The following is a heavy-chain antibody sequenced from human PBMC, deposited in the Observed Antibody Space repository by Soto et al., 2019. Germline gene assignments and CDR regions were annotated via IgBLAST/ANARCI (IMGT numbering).Heavy chain of an antibody. D-gene: IGHD4-4*01. Sequence: SETLSLTCTVSGGSISSSSYYWGWIRQPPGKGLEWIGSIYYSGSTYYNPSLKSRVTISVDTSKNQFSLKLSSVTAADTAVYYCARHWLYYSNYVALPPGSRGPNNWFDPWGQGTLVTVSS. J-gene: IGHJ5*02. CDR3: ARHWLYYSNYVALPPGSRGPNNWFDP. CDR2: IYYSGST. CDR1: GGSISSSSYY. V-gene: IGHV4-39*01.